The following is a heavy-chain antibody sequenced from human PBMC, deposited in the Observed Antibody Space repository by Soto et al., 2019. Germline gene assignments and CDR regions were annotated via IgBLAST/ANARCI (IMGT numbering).Heavy chain of an antibody. CDR3: AKDERYYDFWSGQNWFDP. Sequence: GGSLRLSCTASGIPFGNFLMSWVRQAPGKGLEWVSAISGSGGSTYYADSVKGRFTISRDNSKNTLYLQMNSLRAEDTAVYYCAKDERYYDFWSGQNWFDPWGQGTLVTVSS. D-gene: IGHD3-3*01. V-gene: IGHV3-23*01. J-gene: IGHJ5*02. CDR1: GIPFGNFL. CDR2: ISGSGGST.